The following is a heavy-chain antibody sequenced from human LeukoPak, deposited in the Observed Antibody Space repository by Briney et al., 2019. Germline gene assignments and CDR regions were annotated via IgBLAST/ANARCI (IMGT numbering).Heavy chain of an antibody. CDR1: GYTFTSYY. D-gene: IGHD5-12*01. CDR2: INPSGGST. J-gene: IGHJ3*01. V-gene: IGHV1-46*01. CDR3: ARDVGTTHFDF. Sequence: GASVKVSCKASGYTFTSYYMHWVRQAPGQGLEWMGIINPSGGSTSYAQKFQGRVTMTRDMSTSTVYMELRSLRSDDMAVYFCARDVGTTHFDFWGQETMVTVSS.